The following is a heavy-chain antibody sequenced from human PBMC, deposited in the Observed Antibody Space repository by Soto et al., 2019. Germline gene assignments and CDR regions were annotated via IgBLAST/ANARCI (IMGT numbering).Heavy chain of an antibody. V-gene: IGHV3-49*04. J-gene: IGHJ3*02. CDR3: TRDPPDYCSSTSCQSPAFDI. D-gene: IGHD2-2*01. CDR2: IRSKAYGGTT. Sequence: GGSLRLSCAASGFTFSSYAMNWVRQAPGKGLEWVGFIRSKAYGGTTEYAASVKGRFTISRDDSKSIAYLQMNSLKTEDTAVYYCTRDPPDYCSSTSCQSPAFDIWGQGTMVTV. CDR1: GFTFSSYA.